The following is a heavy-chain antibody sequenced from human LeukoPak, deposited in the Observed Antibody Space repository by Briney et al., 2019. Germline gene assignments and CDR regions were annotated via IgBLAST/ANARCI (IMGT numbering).Heavy chain of an antibody. CDR1: GGSFSGYY. V-gene: IGHV4-34*01. J-gene: IGHJ4*02. CDR2: INHSGST. Sequence: PSETLSLTCAVYGGSFSGYYWSWIRQPPGKGLEWIGEINHSGSTNYNPSLKSRVTISVDTSKNQFSLKLSSVTAADTAVYYCARDKSDYWGQGTLVTVSS. CDR3: ARDKSDY.